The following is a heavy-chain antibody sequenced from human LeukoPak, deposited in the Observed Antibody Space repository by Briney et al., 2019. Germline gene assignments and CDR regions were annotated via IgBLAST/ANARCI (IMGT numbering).Heavy chain of an antibody. CDR3: AKWGDYDVLTGYYDSDY. Sequence: PGASLRLSCAASGFTFSNYAMSWVRQAPGKGLEWVSAITGSGGNTYYADSVKGRFTISRDNSKNTVFLQMNSLRAEDTAVYYCAKWGDYDVLTGYYDSDYWGQGTLVTVSS. CDR1: GFTFSNYA. CDR2: ITGSGGNT. D-gene: IGHD3-9*01. V-gene: IGHV3-23*01. J-gene: IGHJ4*02.